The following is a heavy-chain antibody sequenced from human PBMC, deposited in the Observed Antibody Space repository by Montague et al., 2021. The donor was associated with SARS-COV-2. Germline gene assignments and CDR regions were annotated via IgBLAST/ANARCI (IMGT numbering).Heavy chain of an antibody. CDR2: GDYSGSX. J-gene: IGHJ5*02. V-gene: IGHV4-39*01. CDR3: TRHVGRGTGAMDWFDP. Sequence: SETLSLTCTVSGGSIITSNYYWGWLRQPPGKGLEWIGSGDYSGSXSYNPSLTSRVTISVDTSKNQFSLKLTSVTAADTAVYYCTRHVGRGTGAMDWFDPWGQGTLVTVSS. CDR1: GGSIITSNYY. D-gene: IGHD2-2*01.